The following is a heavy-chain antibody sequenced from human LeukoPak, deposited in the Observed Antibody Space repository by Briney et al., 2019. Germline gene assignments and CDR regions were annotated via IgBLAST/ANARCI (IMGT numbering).Heavy chain of an antibody. CDR1: GYTFTSYG. CDR3: ARVWDIVVVPAATNWFDP. CDR2: ISAYNGNT. V-gene: IGHV1-18*01. D-gene: IGHD2-2*01. J-gene: IGHJ5*02. Sequence: GASVKVSCKASGYTFTSYGISWVRQAPGQGLEWMGWISAYNGNTNYAQKLQGRVTMTTDTSTSTAYMELRSLRSDDTAVYYRARVWDIVVVPAATNWFDPWGQGTLVTVSS.